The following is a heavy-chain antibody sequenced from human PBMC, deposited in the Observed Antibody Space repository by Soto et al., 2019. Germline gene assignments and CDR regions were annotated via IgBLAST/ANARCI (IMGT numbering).Heavy chain of an antibody. Sequence: GGSLRLSCAASGFTVSSNYMSWVRQAPGKGLEWVSVIYSGGATYYADSVKGRFTISRDNAKNSLYLQMNSLRDDDTAVYYCARGPCYSGSYFDLLGQGTLVTVSA. V-gene: IGHV3-53*01. J-gene: IGHJ4*02. D-gene: IGHD6-19*01. CDR2: IYSGGAT. CDR3: ARGPCYSGSYFDL. CDR1: GFTVSSNY.